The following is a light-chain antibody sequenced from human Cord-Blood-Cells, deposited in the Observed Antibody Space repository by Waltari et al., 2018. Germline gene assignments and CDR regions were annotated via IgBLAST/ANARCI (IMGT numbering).Light chain of an antibody. V-gene: IGKV3-20*01. Sequence: EIVLTQSPGXLSLSPXERAXXPCRASQSVRRSYLPWYXXKPGQAPRPLIYGADSRATGIPXXFSGXGSGTDFTLTISRLXPXDFAVYYCQQYGXSXWTFGXXTKVEIX. CDR2: GAD. CDR3: QQYGXSXWT. J-gene: IGKJ1*01. CDR1: QSVRRSY.